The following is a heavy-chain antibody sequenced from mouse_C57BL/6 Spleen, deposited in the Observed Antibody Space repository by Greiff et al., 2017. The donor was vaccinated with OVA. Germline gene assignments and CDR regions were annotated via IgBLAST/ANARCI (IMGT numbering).Heavy chain of an antibody. Sequence: QVQLQQSGAELVKPGASVKVSCKASGYTFTSYWMHWVKQRPGQGLEWIGMIHPNSGSTNYNEKFKSKATLTVDKSSSTAYMQLSSLTSEDSAVYYCARFPASQTAQAAWFAYWGQGTLVTVSA. CDR3: ARFPASQTAQAAWFAY. CDR1: GYTFTSYW. D-gene: IGHD3-2*02. J-gene: IGHJ3*01. V-gene: IGHV1-64*01. CDR2: IHPNSGST.